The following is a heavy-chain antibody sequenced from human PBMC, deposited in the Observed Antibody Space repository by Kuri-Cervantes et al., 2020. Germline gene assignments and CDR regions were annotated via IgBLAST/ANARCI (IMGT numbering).Heavy chain of an antibody. CDR3: ARVGPNDYVWGTYRT. J-gene: IGHJ5*02. D-gene: IGHD3-16*02. CDR1: GGSISSGDYY. CDR2: IYSSDST. Sequence: LRLSCIVSGGSISSGDYYWSWIRQRPGKGLEWIGYIYSSDSTYYNPSLKSRVTISVDTSKNQFSLKLSSVTAADTAVYYCARVGPNDYVWGTYRTWGQGTLVTVSS. V-gene: IGHV4-30-4*08.